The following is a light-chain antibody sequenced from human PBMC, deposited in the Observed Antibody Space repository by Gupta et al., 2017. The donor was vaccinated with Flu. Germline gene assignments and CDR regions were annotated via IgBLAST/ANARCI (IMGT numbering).Light chain of an antibody. CDR3: QSYDNSLSGFWV. CDR2: ANN. CDR1: SSNIGAGYD. J-gene: IGLJ3*02. Sequence: QSVLTQPPSVSGAPGQRVTISCTGSSSNIGAGYDVHWYQQVPGTAPKLLIYANNNRPSGVPDRFSGSKSGTSASLAITGLQADDEADYYCQSYDNSLSGFWVFGGGTKL. V-gene: IGLV1-40*01.